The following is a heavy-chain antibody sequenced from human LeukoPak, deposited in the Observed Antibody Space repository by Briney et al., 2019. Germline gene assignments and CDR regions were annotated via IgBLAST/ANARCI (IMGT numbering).Heavy chain of an antibody. CDR2: SNRDDSVT. J-gene: IGHJ3*02. CDR1: GFTFNSYW. Sequence: PGGSLKLSCAASGFTFNSYWMTWVRQPPGKGLVWVSRSNRDDSVTNYADSVKGRFTISRDNAKNTLYLQMNSLRVEDTAVYYCAKDMTTVTSDDAFDIWGQGTMVTVSS. CDR3: AKDMTTVTSDDAFDI. V-gene: IGHV3-74*01. D-gene: IGHD4-17*01.